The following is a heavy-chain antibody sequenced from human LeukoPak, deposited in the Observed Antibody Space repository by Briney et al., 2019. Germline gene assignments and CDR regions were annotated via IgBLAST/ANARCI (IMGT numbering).Heavy chain of an antibody. D-gene: IGHD4-23*01. CDR3: ARKSRYGGNAFDI. V-gene: IGHV3-48*04. CDR2: ISSSSSTI. CDR1: GFTFSSYS. J-gene: IGHJ3*02. Sequence: QPGGSLRLSCAASGFTFSSYSMNWVRQAPGKGLEWVSYISSSSSTIYYADSVKGRFTISRDNAKNSLYLQMNSLRAEDTAVYYCARKSRYGGNAFDIWGQGTMVTVSS.